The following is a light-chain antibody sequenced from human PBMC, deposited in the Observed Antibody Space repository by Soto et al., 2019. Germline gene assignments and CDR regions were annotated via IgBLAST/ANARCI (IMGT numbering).Light chain of an antibody. CDR1: QSVRSD. V-gene: IGKV3-15*01. CDR2: GAS. Sequence: EIVMTQSPATLSLSTGERATLSCRASQSVRSDLAWYQQKPGQAPRLLIYGASTRATGIPGRFSGSGSGTDFTLTISSLQSEDSAVYYCQQYNNWPPITFGQGTRLEIK. CDR3: QQYNNWPPIT. J-gene: IGKJ5*01.